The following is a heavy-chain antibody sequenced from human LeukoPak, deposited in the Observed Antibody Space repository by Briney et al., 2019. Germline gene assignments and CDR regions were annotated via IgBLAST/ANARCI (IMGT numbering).Heavy chain of an antibody. CDR2: ISYDGSNK. CDR1: GFTFSNYA. V-gene: IGHV3-30-3*01. CDR3: ARRPNADGNSSGLIRDYYYYMDV. D-gene: IGHD6-6*01. Sequence: GGSLTLSCAASGFTFSNYAMHWVRQAPAKGLQWGALISYDGSNKYNEDSVKGRFTISRDTSKNNLYLKMNTLRPEDTAVYYCARRPNADGNSSGLIRDYYYYMDVWGKGSTVTVSS. J-gene: IGHJ6*03.